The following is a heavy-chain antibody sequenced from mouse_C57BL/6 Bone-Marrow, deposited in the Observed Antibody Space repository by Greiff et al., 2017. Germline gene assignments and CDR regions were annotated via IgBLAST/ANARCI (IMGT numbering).Heavy chain of an antibody. J-gene: IGHJ4*01. V-gene: IGHV1-81*01. D-gene: IGHD2-12*01. Sequence: QVQLQQSGAELARPGASVKLSCKASGYTFTSYGLSWVKQRTGQGLEWIGEIYPRSGNTYYNEKFKGKATLTADKSSSTAYMELRSLTSEDSAVYFCEIRQGYYYAMDYWGQGTSVTVSS. CDR3: EIRQGYYYAMDY. CDR1: GYTFTSYG. CDR2: IYPRSGNT.